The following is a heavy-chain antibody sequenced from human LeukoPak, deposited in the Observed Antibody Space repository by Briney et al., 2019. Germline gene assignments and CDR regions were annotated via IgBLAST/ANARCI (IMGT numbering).Heavy chain of an antibody. CDR2: IYYSGNT. V-gene: IGHV4-39*01. D-gene: IGHD3-10*01. Sequence: PSETLSLTGTVSGDSISSSTFHWGWIRQPPGKGLEWIGSIYYSGNTHYNPSLKSRVTISVDTSENQFSLKLSSVTAADTAVYYCARRGGPAYYYGSGGYDYWGQGTRVTVSS. CDR3: ARRGGPAYYYGSGGYDY. CDR1: GDSISSSTFH. J-gene: IGHJ4*02.